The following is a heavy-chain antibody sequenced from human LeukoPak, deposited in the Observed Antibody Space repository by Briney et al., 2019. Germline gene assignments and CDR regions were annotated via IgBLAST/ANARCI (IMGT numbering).Heavy chain of an antibody. CDR1: GGSFSGYY. V-gene: IGHV4-34*01. Sequence: SETLSLTCAVYGGSFSGYYWSWIRQPPGKGLEWIGEINHSGSTNYNPSLKSRVTISVDTSKNQFSLKLSSVTAADTAVYYCARASIEQLVRYYFDYWGQGTLVTVSS. CDR3: ARASIEQLVRYYFDY. D-gene: IGHD6-6*01. CDR2: INHSGST. J-gene: IGHJ4*02.